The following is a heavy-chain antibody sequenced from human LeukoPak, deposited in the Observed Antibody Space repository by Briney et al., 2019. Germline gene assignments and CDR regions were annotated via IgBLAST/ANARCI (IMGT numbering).Heavy chain of an antibody. D-gene: IGHD4-23*01. J-gene: IGHJ4*02. CDR1: GFTFSSYS. CDR2: ISSSSSTI. V-gene: IGHV3-48*04. Sequence: PGGSLRLSCAASGFTFSSYSMNWVRQAPGKGLEWVSYISSSSSTIYYADSVKGRFTISRDNAKNSLYLQMNSLRAEDTAVYYCARDPRTTVVTPSWPDYWGQGTLVTVSS. CDR3: ARDPRTTVVTPSWPDY.